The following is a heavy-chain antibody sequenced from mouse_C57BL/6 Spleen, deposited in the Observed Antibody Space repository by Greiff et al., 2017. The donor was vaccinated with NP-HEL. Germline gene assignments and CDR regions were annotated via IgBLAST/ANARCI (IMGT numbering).Heavy chain of an antibody. V-gene: IGHV14-4*01. Sequence: DVQLQESGAELVRPGASVKLSCTASGFNIKDDYMHWVKQRPEQGLEWIGWIDPENGDTEYASKFQGKATITADTSSNTAYLQLSSLTSEDTAVYYCTTEGYLFAYWGQGTLVTVSA. CDR1: GFNIKDDY. J-gene: IGHJ3*01. D-gene: IGHD2-2*01. CDR2: IDPENGDT. CDR3: TTEGYLFAY.